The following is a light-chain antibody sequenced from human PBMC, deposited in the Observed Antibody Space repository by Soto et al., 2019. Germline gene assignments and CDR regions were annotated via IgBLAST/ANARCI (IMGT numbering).Light chain of an antibody. CDR1: QSVSGH. Sequence: EIVMTQSPATLSVSPGERVTLSCRASQSVSGHLAWYQQKPGQAPRLLIYGASVRATGIPDRFSGSGSGTDFTLTISRLEPEDFGMYYCQQFSSSPWTFGPGTKVDIK. V-gene: IGKV3-20*01. CDR3: QQFSSSPWT. J-gene: IGKJ1*01. CDR2: GAS.